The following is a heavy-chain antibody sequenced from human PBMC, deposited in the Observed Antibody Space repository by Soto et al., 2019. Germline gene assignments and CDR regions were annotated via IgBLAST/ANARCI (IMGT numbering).Heavy chain of an antibody. CDR1: GGSIYSND. CDR3: ARIGYSSAWTNFDY. J-gene: IGHJ4*02. D-gene: IGHD6-19*01. V-gene: IGHV4-59*08. Sequence: SETLSLTCTVSGGSIYSNDWTWIRQPPGNGLEWIGYIYYTGRTNYSPSLKSRVTMSVDTSENQLSLKLTSVTAADTAVYYCARIGYSSAWTNFDYWGQGTLVTVSS. CDR2: IYYTGRT.